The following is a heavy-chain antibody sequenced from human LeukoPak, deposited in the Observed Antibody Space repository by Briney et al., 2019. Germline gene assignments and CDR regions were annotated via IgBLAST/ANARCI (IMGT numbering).Heavy chain of an antibody. J-gene: IGHJ4*02. D-gene: IGHD6-19*01. CDR3: ARGSSGLSK. Sequence: SETLSLTCAVSGYSISSGYYWNWIRQPPGKGLEWIGYIYYSGSTNYNPSLKSRVTISFDTSKTQFSLKLSSVTAADTAVYYCARGSSGLSKWGQGTLVTVSS. CDR2: IYYSGST. V-gene: IGHV4-61*01. CDR1: GYSISSGYY.